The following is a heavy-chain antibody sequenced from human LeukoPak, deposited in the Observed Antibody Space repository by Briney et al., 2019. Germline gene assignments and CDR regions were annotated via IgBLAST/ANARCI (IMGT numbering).Heavy chain of an antibody. J-gene: IGHJ5*02. V-gene: IGHV3-30*04. CDR1: GFIFTDYA. CDR2: VSYDGRNE. Sequence: GGSLRLSCAASGFIFTDYAMHWVRQPPGKGLEWVALVSYDGRNENYADSVKGRFTISRDTSKSTLYLQLNSLRGEDTAVYYCAIYLSSSWYRWGANWFDPWGQGTLVTVSS. CDR3: AIYLSSSWYRWGANWFDP. D-gene: IGHD6-13*01.